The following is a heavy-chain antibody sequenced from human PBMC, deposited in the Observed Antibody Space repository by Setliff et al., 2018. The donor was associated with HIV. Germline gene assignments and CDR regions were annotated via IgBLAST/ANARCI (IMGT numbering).Heavy chain of an antibody. V-gene: IGHV1-46*01. Sequence: GASVKVSCKASGYTFAGYGIHWVRQAPGQGLEWMGLINPSGGRTSYAQKFQGRLTMTRDTSRSTVYMELSSLRSGDTAVYYCARCYYDSSGPTDAFDIWGQGTVVTVSS. CDR3: ARCYYDSSGPTDAFDI. D-gene: IGHD3-22*01. J-gene: IGHJ3*02. CDR1: GYTFAGYG. CDR2: INPSGGRT.